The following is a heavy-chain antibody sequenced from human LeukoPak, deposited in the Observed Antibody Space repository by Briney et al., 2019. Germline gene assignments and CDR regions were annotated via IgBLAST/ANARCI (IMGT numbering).Heavy chain of an antibody. CDR3: AKYRGDGYKWEYFQE. Sequence: PGGSLRLSCAASGFTFSSYAMSWVRQAPGKGLEWVSGISSNGGSTYYADSVKGRFTISRDNSKNTLCLQINSLRAEDTAVYYCAKYRGDGYKWEYFQEWGQGTLVTVSS. D-gene: IGHD5-24*01. V-gene: IGHV3-23*01. CDR1: GFTFSSYA. J-gene: IGHJ1*01. CDR2: ISSNGGST.